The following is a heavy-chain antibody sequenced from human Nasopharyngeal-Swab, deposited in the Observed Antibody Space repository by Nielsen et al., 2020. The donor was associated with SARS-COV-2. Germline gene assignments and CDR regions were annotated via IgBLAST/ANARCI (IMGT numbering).Heavy chain of an antibody. V-gene: IGHV3-21*01. CDR1: GFSFSSYS. CDR2: ISSSSSYI. CDR3: ARGGLGYDILTDFYNPARLYYFDY. Sequence: GESLKISCAGSGFSFSSYSMNWVRQAPGKGLEWVSSISSSSSYIFYADSVKGRFTISRDNAKNSLYLQMNSLRAEDTAVYYCARGGLGYDILTDFYNPARLYYFDYWGQGTLVTVSS. J-gene: IGHJ4*02. D-gene: IGHD3-9*01.